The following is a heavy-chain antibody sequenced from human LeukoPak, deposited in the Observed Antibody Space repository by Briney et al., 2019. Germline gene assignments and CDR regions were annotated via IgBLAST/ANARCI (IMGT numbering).Heavy chain of an antibody. CDR3: ARWHSDYPGGHYYFDY. Sequence: GGSLRLSCVASGFTFSSYGMHWVRQAPGKGLEWVAVIWHDESNKVYADSVKGRFTISRDNSKNTLYLQMNSLRVEDTAVYYCARWHSDYPGGHYYFDYWGQGTLVTVSS. D-gene: IGHD4-11*01. CDR1: GFTFSSYG. CDR2: IWHDESNK. V-gene: IGHV3-33*01. J-gene: IGHJ4*02.